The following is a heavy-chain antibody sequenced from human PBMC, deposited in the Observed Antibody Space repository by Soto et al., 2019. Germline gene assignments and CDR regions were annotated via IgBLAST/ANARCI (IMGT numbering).Heavy chain of an antibody. CDR1: GFTFSTYS. CDR3: AKDAGEDGYWDFDY. D-gene: IGHD5-12*01. CDR2: IYGNGGGT. V-gene: IGHV3-23*01. Sequence: GGSLRLSCAGSGFTFSTYSMNWVRQAPGKGLEWVSGIYGNGGGTFYADSVKGRFTISRDNSKNILYLQMNSLRAEDTAVYYCAKDAGEDGYWDFDYGGEETRVTVPS. J-gene: IGHJ4*02.